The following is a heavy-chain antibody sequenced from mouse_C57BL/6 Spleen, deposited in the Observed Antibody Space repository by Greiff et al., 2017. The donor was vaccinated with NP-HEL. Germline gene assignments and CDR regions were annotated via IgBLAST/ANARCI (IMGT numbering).Heavy chain of an antibody. CDR2: IDPETGGT. J-gene: IGHJ3*01. D-gene: IGHD1-1*01. CDR3: TSERDYYYGSSSFAY. CDR1: GYTFTDYE. V-gene: IGHV1-15*01. Sequence: QVQLQQSGAELVRPGASVTLSCKASGYTFTDYEMHWVKQTPVHGLEWIGAIDPETGGTAYNQKFKGKAILTADKSSSTAYMELRSLTSEDSAVYYCTSERDYYYGSSSFAYWGQGTLVTVSA.